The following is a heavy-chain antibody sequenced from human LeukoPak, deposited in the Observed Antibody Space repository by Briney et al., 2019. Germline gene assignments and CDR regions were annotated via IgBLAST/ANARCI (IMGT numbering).Heavy chain of an antibody. CDR3: ARDNDDSNYEIVY. CDR1: RLTFNNYA. D-gene: IGHD4-11*01. Sequence: GGSLRLSCAASRLTFNNYAMNWVRQAPGKGLEWVSYISSSSSTIYYADSVKGRFTISRDNAKNSLYLQMNSLRDEDTAVYYCARDNDDSNYEIVYWGQGTLVTVSS. V-gene: IGHV3-48*02. CDR2: ISSSSSTI. J-gene: IGHJ4*02.